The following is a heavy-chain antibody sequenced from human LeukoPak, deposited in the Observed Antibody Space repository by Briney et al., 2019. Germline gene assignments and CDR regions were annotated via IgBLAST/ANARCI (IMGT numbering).Heavy chain of an antibody. V-gene: IGHV3-33*01. CDR1: GFTFRNHG. CDR2: IWYDGSNE. J-gene: IGHJ4*01. D-gene: IGHD6-6*01. CDR3: VRDIGARYLDY. Sequence: GRSLRLSCAASGFTFRNHGMHWVRQAPGKGLEWAEVIWYDGSNEYYADSVKGRFTISRDNSKNTLYLQMNSLRAEDTAVYYCVRDIGARYLDYWGQGTLVIVSS.